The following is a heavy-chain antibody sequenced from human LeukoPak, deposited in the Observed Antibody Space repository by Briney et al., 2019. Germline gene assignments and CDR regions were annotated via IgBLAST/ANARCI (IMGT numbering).Heavy chain of an antibody. D-gene: IGHD5-18*01. CDR1: GGSFSGYY. CDR2: INHSGST. V-gene: IGHV4-34*01. J-gene: IGHJ6*02. Sequence: PSETLSLTCAVYGGSFSGYYWSWIRQPPGKGLEWIGEINHSGSTNYNPSLKSRVTISVDTSKNQFSLKLSSVTAADTAVYYCARLAEHSYGYSPRRDYYYGMDVWGQGTTVTVSS. CDR3: ARLAEHSYGYSPRRDYYYGMDV.